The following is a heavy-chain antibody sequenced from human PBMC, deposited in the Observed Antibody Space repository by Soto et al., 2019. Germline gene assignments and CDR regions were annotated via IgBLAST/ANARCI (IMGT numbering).Heavy chain of an antibody. J-gene: IGHJ4*02. D-gene: IGHD5-12*01. Sequence: KPSETLSLTCTVSGGSISSYYWSWIRQPPGKGLEWIGYIYYSGSTNYNPSLKSRVTISVDTSKNQFSLKLSSVTAADTAVYYCARAERGYSGYDYFDYWGQGTLVTVSS. V-gene: IGHV4-59*01. CDR1: GGSISSYY. CDR3: ARAERGYSGYDYFDY. CDR2: IYYSGST.